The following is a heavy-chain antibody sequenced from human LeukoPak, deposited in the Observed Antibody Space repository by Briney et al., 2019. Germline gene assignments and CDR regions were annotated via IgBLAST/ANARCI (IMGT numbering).Heavy chain of an antibody. Sequence: GGSLRLSCAASGFTFSSYWMSWVRQAPGKGLEWVANIKQDGSEKYYVDSVKGRFTISRDNAKNSLYLQMNSLRAEDTAVYYCAREKEAVAGSAFDYWGQGTLVTVSS. CDR2: IKQDGSEK. V-gene: IGHV3-7*01. CDR1: GFTFSSYW. CDR3: AREKEAVAGSAFDY. D-gene: IGHD6-19*01. J-gene: IGHJ4*02.